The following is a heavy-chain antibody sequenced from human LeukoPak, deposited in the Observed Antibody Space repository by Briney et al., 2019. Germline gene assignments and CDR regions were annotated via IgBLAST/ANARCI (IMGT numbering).Heavy chain of an antibody. V-gene: IGHV1-2*02. CDR2: LNPSDNGV. CDR1: GGTFSSYA. CDR3: TTNAAALDY. D-gene: IGHD6-13*01. Sequence: ASVKVSCKASGGTFSSYAISWVRQAPGQGLEWMGWLNPSDNGVNYAQKFQGRVAMTRDTSISTAYLEVTRLTSDDTAVYYCTTNAAALDYWGQGTLVTVSS. J-gene: IGHJ4*02.